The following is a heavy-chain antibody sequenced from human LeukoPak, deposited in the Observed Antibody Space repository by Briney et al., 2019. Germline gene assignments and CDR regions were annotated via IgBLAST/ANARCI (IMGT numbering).Heavy chain of an antibody. D-gene: IGHD4/OR15-4a*01. V-gene: IGHV1-2*06. CDR1: GYTFTGYY. Sequence: GASVKVSCKASGYTFTGYYIHWVRQAPGQGLEWMGRVNPNSGGTDYAQKFQGRVTMTRDTSISTAYMELSRLRSDDTAVYYCARARRTTVLTNYYYYYMDVWGKGTTVTVSS. J-gene: IGHJ6*03. CDR3: ARARRTTVLTNYYYYYMDV. CDR2: VNPNSGGT.